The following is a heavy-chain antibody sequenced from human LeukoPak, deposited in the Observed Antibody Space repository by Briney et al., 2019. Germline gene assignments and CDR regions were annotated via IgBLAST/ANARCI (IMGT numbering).Heavy chain of an antibody. CDR2: ISSSSSTI. J-gene: IGHJ4*02. CDR1: GFTFSSYS. V-gene: IGHV3-48*01. Sequence: GGSLRLSCAASGFTFSSYSMNWVRQAPGKGLEWVSYISSSSSTIYYAHSVKGRFTISRDNAKNSLYLQMNSLRVEDTAVYYCARDSFPHYYDSSGYYQTSDYWGQGTLVTVSS. CDR3: ARDSFPHYYDSSGYYQTSDY. D-gene: IGHD3-22*01.